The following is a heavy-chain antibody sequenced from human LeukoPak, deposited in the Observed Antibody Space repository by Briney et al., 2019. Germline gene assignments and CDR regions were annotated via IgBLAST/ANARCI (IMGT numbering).Heavy chain of an antibody. D-gene: IGHD6-13*01. J-gene: IGHJ4*02. V-gene: IGHV3-23*01. CDR3: AKGLSSSTWADFDY. CDR2: ISGSGDRT. CDR1: GFTFSNYG. Sequence: GSLRLSCAASGFTFSNYGMHWVRQAPGKGLEWVSSISGSGDRTYYADSVKGRFTISRDNSRNTVYLQMNSLRVEDTAIYYCAKGLSSSTWADFDYWGQGALVTVSS.